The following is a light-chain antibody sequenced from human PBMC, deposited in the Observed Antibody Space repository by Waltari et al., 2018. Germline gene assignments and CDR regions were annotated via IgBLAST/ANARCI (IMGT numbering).Light chain of an antibody. CDR3: QQYFTVPLP. Sequence: DIQLTQSPSSPSASVGDRVTTTCRARKSISNSLVWYQAKPGKAPKLMLYSASILESGVPSRIIGSGSETDYTLTSSSLQPEDFATYCCQQYFTVPLPFNGSTKVEI. CDR1: KSISNS. V-gene: IGKV1-NL1*01. J-gene: IGKJ4*01. CDR2: SAS.